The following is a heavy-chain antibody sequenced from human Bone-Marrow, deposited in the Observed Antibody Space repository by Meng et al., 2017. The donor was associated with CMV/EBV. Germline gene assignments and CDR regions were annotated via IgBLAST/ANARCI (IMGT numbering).Heavy chain of an antibody. V-gene: IGHV3-21*01. CDR1: GFTFSSYS. CDR2: ISSSSSYI. CDR3: ARVVPAASGMDV. J-gene: IGHJ6*01. D-gene: IGHD2-2*01. Sequence: GESLKISCAASGFTFSSYSMNWVRQAPGKGLEWVSSISSSSSYIYYADSVKGRFTISRDNAKNSLYLQMNSLRAEDTAVYYCARVVPAASGMDVWGQGTTVTGSS.